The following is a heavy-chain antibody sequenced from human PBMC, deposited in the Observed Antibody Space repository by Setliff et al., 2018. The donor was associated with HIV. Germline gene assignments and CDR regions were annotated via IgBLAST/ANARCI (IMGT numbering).Heavy chain of an antibody. CDR3: ARAGRYTTFWGFDH. D-gene: IGHD7-27*01. J-gene: IGHJ4*02. CDR2: INHSGSS. Sequence: SETLSLTCAVYGGSFSDYYWTWIRQPPGKGLEWIGEINHSGSSNYNSSLKSRVTIPVDTSKNQLSLKLTSVTAADAAIYYCARAGRYTTFWGFDHWGQGILVTV. V-gene: IGHV4-34*01. CDR1: GGSFSDYY.